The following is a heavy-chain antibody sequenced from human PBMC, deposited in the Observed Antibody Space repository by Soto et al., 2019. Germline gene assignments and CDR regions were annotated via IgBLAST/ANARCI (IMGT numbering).Heavy chain of an antibody. CDR3: ASGRQDIVVVPAASHYYYMDV. J-gene: IGHJ6*03. CDR1: GYTFTSYG. D-gene: IGHD2-2*01. V-gene: IGHV1-18*01. CDR2: ISAYNGNT. Sequence: ASVKVSCKASGYTFTSYGISWVRQAPGQGLEWMGWISAYNGNTNYAQKLQGRVTMTTDTSTSTAYMELRSLRSDDTAVYYCASGRQDIVVVPAASHYYYMDVWGKGTTVTVSS.